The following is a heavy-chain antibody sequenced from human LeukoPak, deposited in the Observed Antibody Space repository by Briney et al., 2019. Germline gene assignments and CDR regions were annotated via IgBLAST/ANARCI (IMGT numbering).Heavy chain of an antibody. Sequence: SETLSLTCTVSGGSISSSSYYWGWIRQSPEKGLEWIGSIYYRGSTYYNPSLKSRVTISVDTSKSQFSLKLSSVTAADTAVYYCARLYGGNRPHDYWGQGTLVTVSS. V-gene: IGHV4-39*01. CDR3: ARLYGGNRPHDY. CDR2: IYYRGST. D-gene: IGHD4/OR15-4a*01. J-gene: IGHJ4*02. CDR1: GGSISSSSYY.